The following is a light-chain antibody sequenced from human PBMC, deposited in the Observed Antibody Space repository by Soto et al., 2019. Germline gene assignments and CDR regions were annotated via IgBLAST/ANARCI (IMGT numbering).Light chain of an antibody. CDR2: GNS. V-gene: IGLV1-40*01. CDR3: QSYDSSLSGVV. Sequence: QSVLTQPPSVSGAPGQRVTISCTGSSSNIGAGYDVHWYQQLPGTAPKLLIYGNSNRPSGVPDRFSGSKSGTAASLAITGLQAEDEADYDFQSYDSSLSGVVFGGGTQLTVL. J-gene: IGLJ2*01. CDR1: SSNIGAGYD.